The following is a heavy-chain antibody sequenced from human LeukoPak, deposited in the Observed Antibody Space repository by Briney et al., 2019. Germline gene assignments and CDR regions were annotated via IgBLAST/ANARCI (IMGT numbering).Heavy chain of an antibody. D-gene: IGHD3-10*01. CDR3: ATSSDRQGAFDI. Sequence: ASVKVSCKASGYTFTGYYMHWVRQAPGQGLEWMGWINPNSGGTNYAQKFQGRVTMTRDTSISTAYMELSSLRSEDTAVYYCATSSDRQGAFDIWGQGTMVTVSS. J-gene: IGHJ3*02. CDR1: GYTFTGYY. V-gene: IGHV1-2*02. CDR2: INPNSGGT.